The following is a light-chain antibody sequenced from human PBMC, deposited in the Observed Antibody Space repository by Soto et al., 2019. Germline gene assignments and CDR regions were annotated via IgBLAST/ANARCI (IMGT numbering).Light chain of an antibody. J-gene: IGKJ1*01. CDR3: QQRAGWPRT. CDR2: DTF. CDR1: QSVSNY. V-gene: IGKV3-11*01. Sequence: EIVLTQSPATLSLSPGERATLSCRASQSVSNYSTWYQQKPGQAPRLLVYDTFNRANGVPARFTGSGSDTDFTLTISSLEPEDFAVYYCQQRAGWPRTFGQGTKVDIK.